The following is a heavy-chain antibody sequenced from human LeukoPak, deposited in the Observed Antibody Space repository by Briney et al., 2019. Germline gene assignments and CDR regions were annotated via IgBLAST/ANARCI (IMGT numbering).Heavy chain of an antibody. Sequence: GGTLRLSCAASGFTFSSYGMSWVRQAPGKGLEWVSVIYSGGTTYYANSVKGRFTISRDSSKNTMYLQMNSLRVEDTAMYYCGRDVGPWGQGTLVTVSS. J-gene: IGHJ5*02. CDR3: GRDVGP. CDR1: GFTFSSYG. CDR2: IYSGGTT. V-gene: IGHV3-53*01.